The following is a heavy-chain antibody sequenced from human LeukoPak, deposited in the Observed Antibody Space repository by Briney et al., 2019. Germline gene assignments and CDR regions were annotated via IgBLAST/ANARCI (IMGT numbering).Heavy chain of an antibody. D-gene: IGHD3-16*01. CDR1: GFTVSSNY. CDR2: ISGSGGST. CDR3: AKEPYYDYVWGSSWFDP. V-gene: IGHV3-23*01. Sequence: GGSLRLSCAASGFTVSSNYMSWVRQAPGKGLEWVSAISGSGGSTYYADSVKGRFTISRDNSKNTLYLQMNSLRAEDTAVYYCAKEPYYDYVWGSSWFDPWGQGTLVTVSS. J-gene: IGHJ5*02.